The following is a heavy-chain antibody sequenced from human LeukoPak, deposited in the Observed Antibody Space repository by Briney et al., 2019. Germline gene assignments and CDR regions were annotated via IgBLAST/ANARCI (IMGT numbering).Heavy chain of an antibody. CDR3: ARAIGYCSGGSCAEYAYYFDY. J-gene: IGHJ4*02. Sequence: SETLSLTCAVYGGSFSGYYWSWIRQPPGKGLEWIGEINHSGSTNYNPSLKSRVTISVDTSKNQFSLKLSSVTAADTAVHYCARAIGYCSGGSCAEYAYYFDYWGQGTLVTVSS. CDR1: GGSFSGYY. V-gene: IGHV4-34*01. CDR2: INHSGST. D-gene: IGHD2-15*01.